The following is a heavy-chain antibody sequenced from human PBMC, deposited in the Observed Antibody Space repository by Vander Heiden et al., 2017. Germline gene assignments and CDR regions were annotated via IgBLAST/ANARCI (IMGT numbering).Heavy chain of an antibody. CDR1: GFTFDDYA. J-gene: IGHJ4*02. V-gene: IGHV3-9*01. D-gene: IGHD3-9*01. CDR2: ISWNSGSI. CDR3: AKVAYYDILTGSHDY. Sequence: GLVQPGRSLRLSCAASGFTFDDYAMHWVRQAPGKGLEWVSGISWNSGSIGYADSVKGRFTISRDNAKNSLYLQMNSLRAEDTALYYCAKVAYYDILTGSHDYWGQGTLVTVYS.